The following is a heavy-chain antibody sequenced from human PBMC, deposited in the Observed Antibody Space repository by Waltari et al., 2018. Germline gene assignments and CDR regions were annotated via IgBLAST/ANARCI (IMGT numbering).Heavy chain of an antibody. J-gene: IGHJ4*02. CDR3: ARLPPGFQDY. CDR2: INPGNGNT. Sequence: QVQLGQFGAEVDKAWALVEVSCKASGYRFPSSSIQWVRQAPGQSLEWMGRINPGNGNTRYSQQFHGRVTITIDTSANTAYMELSSLRSEDTGVYYCARLPPGFQDYWGQGTLVTVSS. CDR1: GYRFPSSS. V-gene: IGHV1-3*01.